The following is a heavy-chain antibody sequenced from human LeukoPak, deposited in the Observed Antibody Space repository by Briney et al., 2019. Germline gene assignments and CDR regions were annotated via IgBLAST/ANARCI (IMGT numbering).Heavy chain of an antibody. V-gene: IGHV3-13*01. Sequence: GGSLRLSCAASGFTFSSSDMHWVRQPTGKGLEWVSAIGTIGDTYYPDSVKGRFTISRDNSKNTLYLQMNSLRAEDTAVYYCASSRYCSSTSCPQSFMSYYYMDVWGKGTTVTISS. CDR2: IGTIGDT. CDR1: GFTFSSSD. D-gene: IGHD2-2*01. J-gene: IGHJ6*03. CDR3: ASSRYCSSTSCPQSFMSYYYMDV.